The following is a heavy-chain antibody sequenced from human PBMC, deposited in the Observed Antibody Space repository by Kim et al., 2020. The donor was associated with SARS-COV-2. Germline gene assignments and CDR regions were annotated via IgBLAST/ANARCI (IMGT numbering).Heavy chain of an antibody. CDR3: ARSRDGYTYDY. V-gene: IGHV4-39*01. Sequence: SETLSLTCTVSGGSISSYYWGWIRQPPGKGLEWIGIIYYSGSTYYNPSLKSRITISLDTSNNQFSLKLSSVTAADTALYYCARSRDGYTYDYWGQGTLVT. J-gene: IGHJ4*02. CDR1: GGSISSYY. D-gene: IGHD5-12*01. CDR2: IYYSGST.